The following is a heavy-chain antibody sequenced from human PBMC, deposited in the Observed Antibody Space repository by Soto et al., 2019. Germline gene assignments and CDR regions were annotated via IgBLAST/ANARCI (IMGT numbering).Heavy chain of an antibody. D-gene: IGHD5-18*01. V-gene: IGHV3-23*01. CDR3: AKVMVKNWFDP. CDR1: GFTFSSYA. CDR2: ISGSGGSR. J-gene: IGHJ5*02. Sequence: GSLRLSCAASGFTFSSYAMSWVRQAPGKGLEWVSLISGSGGSRYYADSVKGRSTISRDNSKNTLYLQMNSLRADDTAIYYCAKVMVKNWFDPWGQGTLVTVSS.